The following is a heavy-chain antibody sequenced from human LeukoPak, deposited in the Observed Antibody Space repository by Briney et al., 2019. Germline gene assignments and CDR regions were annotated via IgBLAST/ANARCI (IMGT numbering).Heavy chain of an antibody. CDR2: INPSGGST. V-gene: IGHV1-46*01. CDR3: ARGALYYDFWSGYPHDAFDI. J-gene: IGHJ3*02. Sequence: GASVKVSCKASGYTFTSYGISWGRQAPGQGLEWMGIINPSGGSTSYAQKFQGRVTMTRDTSTSTVYMELSSLRSEDTAVYYCARGALYYDFWSGYPHDAFDIWGQGTMVTVSS. CDR1: GYTFTSYG. D-gene: IGHD3-3*01.